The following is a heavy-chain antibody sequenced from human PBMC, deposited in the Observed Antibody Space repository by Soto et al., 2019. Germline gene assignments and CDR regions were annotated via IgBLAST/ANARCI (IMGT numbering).Heavy chain of an antibody. Sequence: QVQLVQSGAELKKPGASVKVSCKASGYNFVNFQITWVRQAPGQGLEWMGWLNTDNGVNYFAQNFQGRITLTTDTPTSTVYMELRSLKSDDTAVYFCAREIRLLDTNGNFSPMRCLYSMDVWGQGTLVTVSS. CDR2: LNTDNGVN. J-gene: IGHJ4*01. CDR1: GYNFVNFQ. D-gene: IGHD2-8*01. CDR3: AREIRLLDTNGNFSPMRCLYSMDV. V-gene: IGHV1-18*01.